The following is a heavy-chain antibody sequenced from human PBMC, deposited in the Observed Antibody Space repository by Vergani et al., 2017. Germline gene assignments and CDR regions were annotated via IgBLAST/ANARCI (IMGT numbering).Heavy chain of an antibody. CDR2: IQFDGSNQ. D-gene: IGHD3-16*01. Sequence: QVQLVESGGGVVQRGGSLRLSCATSGFTLSNYDMQWIRQGPGKVLEFVAFIQFDGSNQYYADSVKGRFTLSRDFSKNKLYLQMNSLRTDDTATYYCAKHFRGWGIDYWGQGTQVIVSS. CDR3: AKHFRGWGIDY. CDR1: GFTLSNYD. V-gene: IGHV3-30*02. J-gene: IGHJ4*02.